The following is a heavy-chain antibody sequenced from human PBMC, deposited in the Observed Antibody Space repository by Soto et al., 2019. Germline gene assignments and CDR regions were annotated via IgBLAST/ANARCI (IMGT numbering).Heavy chain of an antibody. CDR1: AGPISTASYY. Sequence: PSETLSLNCTVSAGPISTASYYWSWIRQTPGRGLEGIAYIYYTGSTSYNPSLKSRVAISIDMSKNPFSLRLRSVSTADTAVYYCARGREYNILTDYYPEPLSFDSWGQGTLVTVSS. CDR3: ARGREYNILTDYYPEPLSFDS. V-gene: IGHV4-61*01. J-gene: IGHJ4*02. CDR2: IYYTGST. D-gene: IGHD3-9*01.